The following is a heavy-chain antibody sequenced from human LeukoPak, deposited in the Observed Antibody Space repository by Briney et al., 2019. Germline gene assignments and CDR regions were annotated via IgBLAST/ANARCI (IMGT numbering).Heavy chain of an antibody. CDR1: GYTFTGYY. CDR2: INPNSGGT. D-gene: IGHD6-6*01. CDR3: ARVGKEQLVILWYYYYYMDV. V-gene: IGHV1-2*02. Sequence: ASVKVSCKASGYTFTGYYMHWVRQAPGQGLEWMGWINPNSGGTNYAQKLQGRVTMTTDTSTSTAYMELRSLRSDDTAVYYCARVGKEQLVILWYYYYYMDVWGKGTTVTVSS. J-gene: IGHJ6*03.